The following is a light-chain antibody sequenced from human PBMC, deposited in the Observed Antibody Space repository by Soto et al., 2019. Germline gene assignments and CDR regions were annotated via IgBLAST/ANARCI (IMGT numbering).Light chain of an antibody. CDR3: CSYAGSYSWV. Sequence: QSALTQPRSVSGSPGQSVTISRTGTSSDVGAYNYVSWYQHHPGKAPKVMIYDVSERPSGVPDRFSGSKSDNKASLTISGLQAEDEADYYCCSYAGSYSWVFGGGTKLTVL. J-gene: IGLJ3*02. CDR2: DVS. V-gene: IGLV2-11*01. CDR1: SSDVGAYNY.